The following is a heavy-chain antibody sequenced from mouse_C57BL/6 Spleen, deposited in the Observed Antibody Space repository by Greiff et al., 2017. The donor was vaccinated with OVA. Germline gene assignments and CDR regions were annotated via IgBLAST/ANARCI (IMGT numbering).Heavy chain of an antibody. CDR3: TTDTTVVDRYFDV. J-gene: IGHJ1*03. CDR1: GFTITDYY. Sequence: EVQLQQSGAELVRPGASVKLSCTASGFTITDYYMHWVKQRPEQGLEWIGRIDPEDGDTEYAPKFQGKATMTADKYSNTAYLQLSSLTSDDTAVYYCTTDTTVVDRYFDVWGTGTTVTVSS. V-gene: IGHV14-1*01. D-gene: IGHD1-1*01. CDR2: IDPEDGDT.